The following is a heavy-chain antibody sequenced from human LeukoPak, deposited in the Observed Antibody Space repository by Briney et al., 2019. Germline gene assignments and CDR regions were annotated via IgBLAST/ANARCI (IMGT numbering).Heavy chain of an antibody. Sequence: SETLSLTCAVYGGSFSGYYWSWIRQPPGKGLEWIGEINHSGSTNYNPSLKSRVTISVDTSKNQFSLKLSSVTAADTAVYYCARLRTTHDAFDIWGQGTMVTVSS. V-gene: IGHV4-34*01. CDR3: ARLRTTHDAFDI. CDR1: GGSFSGYY. J-gene: IGHJ3*02. D-gene: IGHD1-7*01. CDR2: INHSGST.